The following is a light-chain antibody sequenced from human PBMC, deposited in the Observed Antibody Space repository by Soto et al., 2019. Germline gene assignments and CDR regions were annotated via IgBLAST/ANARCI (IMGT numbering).Light chain of an antibody. V-gene: IGLV1-44*01. J-gene: IGLJ1*01. CDR2: SYN. Sequence: QHVLTQPPSASGTPGQRVTISCSGSSSNIGSNTVNWYQQLPGTAPKLLIYSYNQRPSGVPDRFSGSKSGTSASLAISGLQSEDEADYYCAAWDDSLTGYVFGTGTKLTVL. CDR3: AAWDDSLTGYV. CDR1: SSNIGSNT.